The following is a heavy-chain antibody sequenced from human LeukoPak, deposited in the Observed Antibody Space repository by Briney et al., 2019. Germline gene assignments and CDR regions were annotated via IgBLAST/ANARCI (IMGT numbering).Heavy chain of an antibody. Sequence: SGGSLRLSCAASGFTFSSYGMHWVRQAPGKGLEWVAVIWYDGSNKYYADSVKGRFTISRDNSKNTLYLQMNSLRAEDTAVYYCARDASAGTLDYWGQGTLVTVSS. CDR1: GFTFSSYG. V-gene: IGHV3-33*01. D-gene: IGHD6-13*01. CDR2: IWYDGSNK. CDR3: ARDASAGTLDY. J-gene: IGHJ4*02.